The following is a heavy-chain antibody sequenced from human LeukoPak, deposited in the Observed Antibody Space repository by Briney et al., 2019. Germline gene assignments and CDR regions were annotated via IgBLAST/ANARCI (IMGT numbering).Heavy chain of an antibody. V-gene: IGHV3-23*01. Sequence: PTGGSLRLSCAASGFSLRAYDLIWVRQAPGKGLDWVSIINGGGDIMMYEDSVKGRFTISRDNSKNTFYLQMNSLRVEDTAVYYCAMRDRGYGLDNWGQGTMVTVSS. CDR2: INGGGDIM. CDR1: GFSLRAYD. D-gene: IGHD3-10*01. CDR3: AMRDRGYGLDN. J-gene: IGHJ3*02.